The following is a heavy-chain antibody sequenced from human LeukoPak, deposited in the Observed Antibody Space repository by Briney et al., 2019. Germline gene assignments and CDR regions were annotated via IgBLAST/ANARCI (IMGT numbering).Heavy chain of an antibody. Sequence: GGSLRLSCAASGLTFSSYGMHWVRQAPGKGLEWVAVISYDGSNKYYADSVKGRFSISRDNSKNTLYLQMNSLRAEDTAVYYCAKDQEDYDFDYWGQGTLVTVSS. CDR1: GLTFSSYG. D-gene: IGHD4-17*01. CDR2: ISYDGSNK. V-gene: IGHV3-30*18. CDR3: AKDQEDYDFDY. J-gene: IGHJ4*02.